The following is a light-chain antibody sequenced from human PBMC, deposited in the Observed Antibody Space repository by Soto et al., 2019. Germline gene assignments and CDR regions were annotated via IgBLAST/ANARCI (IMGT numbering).Light chain of an antibody. CDR2: GAS. J-gene: IGKJ1*01. Sequence: TQCPGDLSLSPGERATLSCRASQSVSSNLTWYQQKPGQAPRLLIYGASTRATGVPARFSGSGSGTEFTLTISSLQSEDFAVYYCQQYNDWWTFGQGAKVDI. CDR1: QSVSSN. CDR3: QQYNDWWT. V-gene: IGKV3-15*01.